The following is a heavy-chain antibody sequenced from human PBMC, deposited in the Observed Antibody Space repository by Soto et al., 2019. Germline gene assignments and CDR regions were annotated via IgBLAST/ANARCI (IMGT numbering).Heavy chain of an antibody. Sequence: EVQLLESGGGLVQPGGSLRLSCAASGFTFNNYAMHWVRQAPGKGLEWVSSISGSGGSTYYADSVKGRFTISRDNSKNTRYLQMNSLRAEDTAVYYCAKGALGISSWYDFDYWGQGTLVTVSS. CDR2: ISGSGGST. V-gene: IGHV3-23*01. CDR1: GFTFNNYA. D-gene: IGHD6-13*01. CDR3: AKGALGISSWYDFDY. J-gene: IGHJ4*02.